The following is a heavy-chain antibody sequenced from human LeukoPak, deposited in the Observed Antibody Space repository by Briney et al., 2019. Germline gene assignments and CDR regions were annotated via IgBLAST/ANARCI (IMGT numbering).Heavy chain of an antibody. CDR3: ARDSYDYAHYYYMDV. D-gene: IGHD3-16*01. V-gene: IGHV4-59*01. J-gene: IGHJ6*03. Sequence: SETLSLTCTVSGGSISSYYWSWIRQPPGKGLEWIGYIYYSGSTNYNPSLKSRVTISVDTSKNQFSLKLSSVTAADTAVYYCARDSYDYAHYYYMDVWGKGTTVTVSS. CDR2: IYYSGST. CDR1: GGSISSYY.